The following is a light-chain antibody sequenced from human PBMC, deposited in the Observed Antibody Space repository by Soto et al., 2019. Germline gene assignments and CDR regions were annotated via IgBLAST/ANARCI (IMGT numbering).Light chain of an antibody. CDR1: QSISSW. V-gene: IGKV1-5*03. CDR2: KAS. J-gene: IGKJ4*01. Sequence: DIQMTQSPSTLSASVGDRVTITCWASQSISSWLAWYQQKPGKAPKLLIYKASSLESGVPSRFSGSGSGTEFTLTISSLQPDDFATYYCQQYNSPLTFGGGTKVEIK. CDR3: QQYNSPLT.